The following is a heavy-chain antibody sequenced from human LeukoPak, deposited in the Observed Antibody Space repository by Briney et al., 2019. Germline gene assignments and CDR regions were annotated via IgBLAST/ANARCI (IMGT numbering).Heavy chain of an antibody. CDR3: ARDKVVGATIFDY. V-gene: IGHV3-7*03. Sequence: PGGSLMLSCAASGFTLSTYWMSWVRQAPGKGLEWVANIKQDGSEIYYVDSVKGRFTISRDNAKNSLYLQMNSLRAEDTAVYYCARDKVVGATIFDYWGQGTLVTVSS. CDR2: IKQDGSEI. D-gene: IGHD1-26*01. CDR1: GFTLSTYW. J-gene: IGHJ4*02.